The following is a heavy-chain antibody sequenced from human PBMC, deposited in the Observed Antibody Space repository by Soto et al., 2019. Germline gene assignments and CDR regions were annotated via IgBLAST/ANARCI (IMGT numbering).Heavy chain of an antibody. J-gene: IGHJ3*02. Sequence: SEILSLTCSVSAGSMRSYYWSWIRQTAGKGLEYIGHIYSSGTTNYNPSLQSGVTMSKDTSEKWFSLRLTSMTAAATAVYYCARGSDAYAFDIWGQGIMVT. V-gene: IGHV4-4*07. CDR2: IYSSGTT. CDR3: ARGSDAYAFDI. CDR1: AGSMRSYY. D-gene: IGHD2-2*01.